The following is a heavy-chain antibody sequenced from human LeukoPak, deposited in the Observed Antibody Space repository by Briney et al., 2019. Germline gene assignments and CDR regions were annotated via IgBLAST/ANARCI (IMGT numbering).Heavy chain of an antibody. CDR1: GYSISSGYY. V-gene: IGHV4-38-2*02. D-gene: IGHD1-26*01. J-gene: IGHJ4*02. Sequence: PSETLSLTCTVSGYSISSGYYWGWIRQPPGKGLEWIGSIYHSGSTYYNPSLKSRVTISVDTSKNQFSLKLSSVTAADTAVYYCARGAPVGASMYFDYWGQGTLVTVSS. CDR3: ARGAPVGASMYFDY. CDR2: IYHSGST.